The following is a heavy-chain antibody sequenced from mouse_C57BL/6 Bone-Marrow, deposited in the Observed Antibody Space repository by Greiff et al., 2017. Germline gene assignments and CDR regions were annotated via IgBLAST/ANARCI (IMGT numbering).Heavy chain of an antibody. Sequence: EVMLVESGGGLVKPGGSLKLSCAASGFTFSDYGMHWVRQAPEKGLEWVAYISSGSSTIYYADTVKGRFTISRDNAKNTLFLQMTSLRSEYTAMYYCARDYSNFFDYWGQGTTLTVSS. D-gene: IGHD2-5*01. CDR3: ARDYSNFFDY. V-gene: IGHV5-17*01. J-gene: IGHJ2*01. CDR2: ISSGSSTI. CDR1: GFTFSDYG.